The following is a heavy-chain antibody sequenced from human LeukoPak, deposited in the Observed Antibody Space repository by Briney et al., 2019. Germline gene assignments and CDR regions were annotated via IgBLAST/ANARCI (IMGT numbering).Heavy chain of an antibody. CDR3: ARELFGSGSRPDY. D-gene: IGHD3-10*01. V-gene: IGHV3-33*01. Sequence: PGTSLRLSCAASGITFNAIHWVRQAPGKGLEWVALTWYDGRNKYYADSVKGQFTISIDNSKNMVYLHMNSLRADDTAVYYCARELFGSGSRPDYWGQGTLVTVSS. CDR2: TWYDGRNK. J-gene: IGHJ4*02. CDR1: GITFNA.